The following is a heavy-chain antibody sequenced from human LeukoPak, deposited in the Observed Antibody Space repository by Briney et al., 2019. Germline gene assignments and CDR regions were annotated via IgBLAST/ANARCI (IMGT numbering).Heavy chain of an antibody. J-gene: IGHJ4*02. D-gene: IGHD2-15*01. CDR3: VXXPWGSYEGAFDY. CDR1: GFTFSRHW. V-gene: IGHV3-74*01. Sequence: GGSLRLSCAASGFTFSRHWXYXVXXAPXKXLVWVSRVKSDGSSTSYADSVKGRFTISRDNAKNTLYLEMNSLRAEDTAVYYCVXXPWGSYEGAFDYWGQGTLVTVSS. CDR2: VKSDGSST.